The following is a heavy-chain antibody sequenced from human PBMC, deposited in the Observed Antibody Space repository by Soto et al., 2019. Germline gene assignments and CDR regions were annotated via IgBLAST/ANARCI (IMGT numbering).Heavy chain of an antibody. CDR3: ARGGSLAATYFDP. CDR1: GGTFSSYS. Sequence: AASVKVSCKASGGTFSSYSMNWVRQAPGQGLEWMGGINPIFGTTNYAQKFQGRVTITADESTSTAYMELSSLRSDDTAVYYCARGGSLAATYFDPWGQVTLVTVSS. J-gene: IGHJ5*02. D-gene: IGHD2-15*01. V-gene: IGHV1-69*13. CDR2: INPIFGTT.